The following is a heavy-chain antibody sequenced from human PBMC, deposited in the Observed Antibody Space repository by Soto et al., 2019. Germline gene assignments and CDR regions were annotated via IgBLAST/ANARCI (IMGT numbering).Heavy chain of an antibody. CDR2: INYSAGT. CDR1: GGSFTGYY. CDR3: ARHYDVDFDY. D-gene: IGHD5-12*01. J-gene: IGHJ4*02. V-gene: IGHV4-34*01. Sequence: QVQLHQWGAGLLRPSETLSLTCTVYGGSFTGYYWSWIRQSPGKGLEWIGEINYSAGTIYNPSLKRRVVTEIDAPKNHLSLKLTSVTAADTAVYFCARHYDVDFDYWGQGVLVTVDS.